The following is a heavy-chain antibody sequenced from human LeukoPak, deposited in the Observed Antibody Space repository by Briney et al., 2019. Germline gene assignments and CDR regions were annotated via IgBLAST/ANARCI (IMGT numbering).Heavy chain of an antibody. D-gene: IGHD6-13*01. CDR1: GYTFTSYD. J-gene: IGHJ4*02. CDR3: AYEQQLAFDY. V-gene: IGHV1-18*01. CDR2: ISAYNGNT. Sequence: VASVKVSCKASGYTFTSYDINWVRQAPGQGLEWMGWISAYNGNTNYAQKLQGRVTMTTDTSTSTAYMELRSLRSDDTAVYYCAYEQQLAFDYWGQGTLVTVSS.